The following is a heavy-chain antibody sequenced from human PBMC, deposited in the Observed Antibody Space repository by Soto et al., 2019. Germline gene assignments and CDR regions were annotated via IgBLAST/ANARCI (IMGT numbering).Heavy chain of an antibody. V-gene: IGHV3-33*01. CDR1: GFTFTNYA. CDR2: IWSDGSNK. J-gene: IGHJ4*02. Sequence: QVQLVESGGGVVQPGRSLRLSCAASGFTFTNYAMHWVRQAPGKEPEWVAIIWSDGSNKYYADSVKGRFTISRDNSKNTLYLQMNSLRAEDTAVYYCVREKFGDDFDFWGQGTLVTVFS. D-gene: IGHD2-21*02. CDR3: VREKFGDDFDF.